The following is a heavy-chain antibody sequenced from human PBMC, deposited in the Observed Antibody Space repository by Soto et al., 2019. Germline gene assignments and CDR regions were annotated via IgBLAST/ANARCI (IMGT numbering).Heavy chain of an antibody. CDR2: SYYSEST. CDR3: ARTKCIGRSCYKAWFDP. J-gene: IGHJ5*02. D-gene: IGHD2-15*01. Sequence: SETLSLTCTVSGGSITTGVYYWSWMRHLPGKGLEWVGHSYYSESTYYNPSLKSRVSISLYTSKNQFSLKLRFVAAADTSMYYWARTKCIGRSCYKAWFDPWGQGS. V-gene: IGHV4-31*03. CDR1: GGSITTGVYY.